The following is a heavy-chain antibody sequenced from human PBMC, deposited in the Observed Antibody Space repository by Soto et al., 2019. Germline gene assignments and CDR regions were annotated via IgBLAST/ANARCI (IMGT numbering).Heavy chain of an antibody. J-gene: IGHJ4*02. CDR2: IYYSGST. V-gene: IGHV4-59*01. D-gene: IGHD1-26*01. CDR3: ARECSGSYFDY. CDR1: GGSISSYY. Sequence: SETLSLTCTVSGGSISSYYWSWIRQPPGKGLEWIGYIYYSGSTNYNPSLKSRVTISVDPSKNQFSLKLSSLTAADTAVYYCARECSGSYFDYWGQGTLVTVSS.